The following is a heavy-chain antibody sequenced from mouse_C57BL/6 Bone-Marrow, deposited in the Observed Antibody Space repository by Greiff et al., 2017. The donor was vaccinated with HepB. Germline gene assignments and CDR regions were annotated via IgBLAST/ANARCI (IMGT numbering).Heavy chain of an antibody. V-gene: IGHV14-4*01. D-gene: IGHD1-1*01. Sequence: EVQLQQSGAELVRPGASVKLSCTASGFNIKDDYMNWVKQRPEQGLEWIGWIDPENGDTEYASKFQGKATITADTSSNTAYLQLSSLTSEDTAVYYCTTLTTVVAMDAMDYWGQGTSVTVSS. CDR1: GFNIKDDY. CDR2: IDPENGDT. J-gene: IGHJ4*01. CDR3: TTLTTVVAMDAMDY.